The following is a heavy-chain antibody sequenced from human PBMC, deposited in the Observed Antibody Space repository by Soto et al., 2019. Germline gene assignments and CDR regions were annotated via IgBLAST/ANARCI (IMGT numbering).Heavy chain of an antibody. CDR2: IYKSTTT. D-gene: IGHD2-15*01. CDR1: GDSISTVDYF. J-gene: IGHJ5*01. V-gene: IGHV4-30-4*01. CDR3: ARGRYCLTGRCFPNWFDS. Sequence: QVHLLESGPGLVKPSQTLSLTCSVSGDSISTVDYFWAWIRQPPGQALEYIGYIYKSTTTYYNPSFESRVATSLDTSKSQFSLTVTSVTAADTAVYFCARGRYCLTGRCFPNWFDSWGQVPLVTVSS.